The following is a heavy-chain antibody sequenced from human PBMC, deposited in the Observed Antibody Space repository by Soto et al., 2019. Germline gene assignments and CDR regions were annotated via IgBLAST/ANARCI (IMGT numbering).Heavy chain of an antibody. V-gene: IGHV1-69*08. CDR2: IIPILGIA. J-gene: IGHJ5*02. CDR3: ARDVGACSSTSCYPGYNWFDP. D-gene: IGHD2-2*01. CDR1: GGTFSSYT. Sequence: QVQLVQSGAEVKKPGSSVKVSCKASGGTFSSYTISWVRQAPGQGLEWMGRIIPILGIANYAQKFQGRVTITADKSTSTAYMELSSLRSEDTAVYYCARDVGACSSTSCYPGYNWFDPWGQGTLVTVSS.